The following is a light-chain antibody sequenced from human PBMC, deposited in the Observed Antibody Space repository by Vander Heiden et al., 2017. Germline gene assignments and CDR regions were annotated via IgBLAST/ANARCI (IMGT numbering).Light chain of an antibody. CDR2: LGS. V-gene: IGKV2-28*01. J-gene: IGKJ3*01. Sequence: VLTPSPLSLPFPPVLPPSISSCSSRSLLHRDGYHFLDWYLQKPGQSPQLLIYLGSIRASGVPDRFSGSGSGTDFTLKISRVEAEDVGVYYCMQGQQTPFTFGPGTKVDVK. CDR3: MQGQQTPFT. CDR1: RSLLHRDGYHF.